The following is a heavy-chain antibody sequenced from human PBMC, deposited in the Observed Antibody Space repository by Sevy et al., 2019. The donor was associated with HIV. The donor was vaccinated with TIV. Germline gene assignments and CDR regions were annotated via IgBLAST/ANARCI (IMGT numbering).Heavy chain of an antibody. CDR2: VYFTGST. D-gene: IGHD3-9*01. V-gene: IGHV4-39*01. J-gene: IGHJ4*02. CDR1: GGSISSSTYY. Sequence: SETLSLTCSVSGGSISSSTYYWGWIRQPPGRGLEWIGSVYFTGSTYYNPSLKRQVTISVDTSKNEFSLKVNSVTAADTAVYYCARLGGLRFFDWSSLNYFDYWGQGTLVTVSS. CDR3: ARLGGLRFFDWSSLNYFDY.